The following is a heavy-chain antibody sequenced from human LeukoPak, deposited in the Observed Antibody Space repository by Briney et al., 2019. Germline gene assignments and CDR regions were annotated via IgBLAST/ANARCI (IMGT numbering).Heavy chain of an antibody. Sequence: GGSLGLSCAASGFTFSNYAMSWVRQAPGKGLEWVSAISGSGTTTHYADSVKGRFTVSRDNSKKTVFLQMHSLGAEDTAVYYCSKGETDTGTLTHVYWGPGTLVTVSS. V-gene: IGHV3-23*01. CDR2: ISGSGTTT. CDR1: GFTFSNYA. D-gene: IGHD1-7*01. J-gene: IGHJ4*02. CDR3: SKGETDTGTLTHVY.